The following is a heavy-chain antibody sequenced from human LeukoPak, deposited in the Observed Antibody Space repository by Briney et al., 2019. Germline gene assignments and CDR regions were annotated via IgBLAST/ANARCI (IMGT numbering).Heavy chain of an antibody. D-gene: IGHD6-19*01. V-gene: IGHV1-69*13. CDR1: GGTFSSYA. CDR3: ARDDAGPAGSNWFDP. Sequence: SVKVSCKASGGTFSSYAISWVRQAPGQGLEWMGGIIPIFGTANYAQKFQGRVTITADESTSTAYMELSSLRSEDTAVYYCARDDAGPAGSNWFDPWGQGTLVTVSS. J-gene: IGHJ5*02. CDR2: IIPIFGTA.